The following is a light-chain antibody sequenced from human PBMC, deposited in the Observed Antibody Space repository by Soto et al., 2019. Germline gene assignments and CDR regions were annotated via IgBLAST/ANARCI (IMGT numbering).Light chain of an antibody. Sequence: QSVLTQPPSASGTHGQRVTIYCFGSSSNIGSSSVNWYQQLPGTAPKLLIYTNNQRPSGVPDRFSGSKSGTSASLAISGLQSEDEADYYCASWDDSLDASSFGTGTKVTVL. CDR1: SSNIGSSS. CDR2: TNN. CDR3: ASWDDSLDASS. J-gene: IGLJ1*01. V-gene: IGLV1-44*01.